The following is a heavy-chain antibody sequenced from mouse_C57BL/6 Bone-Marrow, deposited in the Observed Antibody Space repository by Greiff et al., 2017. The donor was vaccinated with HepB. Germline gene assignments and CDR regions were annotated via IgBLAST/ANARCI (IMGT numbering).Heavy chain of an antibody. Sequence: QVQLQQPGAGLVKPGASVKLSCKASGYTFTSYWMHWVKQRPGQGLEWIGMIHPNSGSSNYNEKFKSKATLTVDKSSSTAYMQLSSLTSEDSAVYYCARRSGIYYYGSSPYFDYWGQGTTLTVSS. J-gene: IGHJ2*01. CDR3: ARRSGIYYYGSSPYFDY. CDR1: GYTFTSYW. V-gene: IGHV1-64*01. CDR2: IHPNSGSS. D-gene: IGHD1-1*01.